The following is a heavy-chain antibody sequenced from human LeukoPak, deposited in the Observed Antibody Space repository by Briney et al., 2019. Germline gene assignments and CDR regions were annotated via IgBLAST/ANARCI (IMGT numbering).Heavy chain of an antibody. V-gene: IGHV3-66*01. CDR3: ARDGNGEQQLDD. CDR1: EFSVGSNY. J-gene: IGHJ4*02. Sequence: PGGSLRLSCAASEFSVGSNYMTWVRQAPGKGLEWVSLIYSGGSTYYADSVKGRFTISRDNSKNTLYLQMNSLRAEDTAVYYCARDGNGEQQLDDWGQGTLVTVSS. D-gene: IGHD6-13*01. CDR2: IYSGGST.